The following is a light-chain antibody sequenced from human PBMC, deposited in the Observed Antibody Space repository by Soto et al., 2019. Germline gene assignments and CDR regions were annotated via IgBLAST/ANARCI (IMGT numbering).Light chain of an antibody. V-gene: IGKV3-20*01. J-gene: IGKJ2*01. CDR1: YVFSDNY. Sequence: ENVLTQSPGTLSLSPGERATLSCRASYVFSDNYLAWYQQKPGQAPRLLIYGTSSRASGIPDRFSGSGSGAEYLLSISRLEPEDFAVYYCQQYGTAPPRYTFGQGTKLEI. CDR2: GTS. CDR3: QQYGTAPPRYT.